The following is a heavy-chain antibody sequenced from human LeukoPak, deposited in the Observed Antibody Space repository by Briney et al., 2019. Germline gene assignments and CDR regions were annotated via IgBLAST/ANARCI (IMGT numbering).Heavy chain of an antibody. D-gene: IGHD2-2*01. Sequence: GGSLRLSCAASGFTFSSFAMHWVRQAPGKGLEWVAVIWYDGSNKYYADSVKGRFTISRDDSKTTLYLQMNSLRAEDTAVYYCAKQRTATCYESLDSWGQGTLVTVSS. CDR3: AKQRTATCYESLDS. CDR1: GFTFSSFA. V-gene: IGHV3-33*06. CDR2: IWYDGSNK. J-gene: IGHJ4*02.